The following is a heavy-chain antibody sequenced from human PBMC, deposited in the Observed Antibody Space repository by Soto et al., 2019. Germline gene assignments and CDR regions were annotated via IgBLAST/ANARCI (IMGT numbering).Heavy chain of an antibody. CDR2: ISYDGSNK. CDR3: ARPPSRGYCSSTSCYAFDY. CDR1: GFTFSSYA. D-gene: IGHD2-2*01. V-gene: IGHV3-30*04. Sequence: GGSLRLSCAASGFTFSSYAMHWVRQAPGKGLEWVAVISYDGSNKYYADSVKGRFTISRDNSKNTLYLQMNSLRAEDTAVYYCARPPSRGYCSSTSCYAFDYWGQGTLVTVSS. J-gene: IGHJ4*02.